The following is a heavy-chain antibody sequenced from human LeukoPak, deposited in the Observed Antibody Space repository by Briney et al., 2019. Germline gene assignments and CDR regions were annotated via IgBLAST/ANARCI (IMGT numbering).Heavy chain of an antibody. J-gene: IGHJ3*02. CDR3: ARGHYYDSSGYYYEGAFDI. D-gene: IGHD3-22*01. V-gene: IGHV3-21*01. CDR2: ISSSRIYI. Sequence: EGVXSISSSRIYIYYADSLKGRFTISRDNAKNSLYLQMNSLRAEDTAVYYCARGHYYDSSGYYYEGAFDIWGQGX.